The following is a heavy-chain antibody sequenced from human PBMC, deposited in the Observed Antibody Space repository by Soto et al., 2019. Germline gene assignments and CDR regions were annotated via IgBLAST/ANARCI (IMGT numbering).Heavy chain of an antibody. J-gene: IGHJ6*02. CDR1: GGTFSSYA. V-gene: IGHV1-69*01. CDR3: ANGYCSSTSCYVGYDGRDV. D-gene: IGHD2-2*01. CDR2: IIPIFGTA. Sequence: QVQLVQSGAEVKKPGSSVKVSCKASGGTFSSYAISWVRQAPGQGLEWMGGIIPIFGTANYAQKFQGRVTITADESTSTAYMELSSLRSEDTAVYYCANGYCSSTSCYVGYDGRDVWGQGTTVTVSS.